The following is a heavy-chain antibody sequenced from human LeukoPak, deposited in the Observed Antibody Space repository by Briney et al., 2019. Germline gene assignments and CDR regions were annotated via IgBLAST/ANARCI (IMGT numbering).Heavy chain of an antibody. Sequence: ASVKVSCKASGYTFTSYYMHWVRQAPGQGLEWMGIINPSGGSTSYAQKLQGRVTMTTDTSTNTAYMELRSLRSDDTAVYYCARDRSRSTGFDPWGQGTLVTVSS. J-gene: IGHJ5*02. CDR3: ARDRSRSTGFDP. D-gene: IGHD1-14*01. CDR2: INPSGGST. V-gene: IGHV1-46*01. CDR1: GYTFTSYY.